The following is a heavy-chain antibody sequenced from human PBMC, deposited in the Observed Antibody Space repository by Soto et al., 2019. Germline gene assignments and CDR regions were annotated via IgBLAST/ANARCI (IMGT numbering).Heavy chain of an antibody. CDR1: GDSVSGGGYY. V-gene: IGHV4-61*08. D-gene: IGHD3-3*01. CDR2: ISFTGDT. J-gene: IGHJ1*01. CDR3: AQVGDYYQSLT. Sequence: QVQLQESGPGLVKPSETLSLICTVSGDSVSGGGYYWTWIRQPPGKGLEWIGYISFTGDTTYNPSLRSRVTTAMHQSYDQFYPTLSSATGTVTGRCYNAQVGDYYQSLTWRQG.